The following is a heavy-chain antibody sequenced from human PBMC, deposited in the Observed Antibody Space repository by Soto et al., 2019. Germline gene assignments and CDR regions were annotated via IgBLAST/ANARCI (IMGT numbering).Heavy chain of an antibody. Sequence: EVQLVESGGGLVQPGGSLRLSCAASGLIFSDHNMNWVRQAPGKGLEWLSYINSKGDSIYYADSVKGRFTISRDNTKNSLFLQMYSLRDDDTAVYYCERDHYDNSGGGYWGQGTLVTVSS. CDR2: INSKGDSI. CDR1: GLIFSDHN. V-gene: IGHV3-48*02. D-gene: IGHD3-22*01. CDR3: ERDHYDNSGGGY. J-gene: IGHJ4*02.